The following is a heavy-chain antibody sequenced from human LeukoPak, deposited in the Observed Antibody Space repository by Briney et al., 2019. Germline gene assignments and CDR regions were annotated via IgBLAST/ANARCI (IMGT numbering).Heavy chain of an antibody. V-gene: IGHV1-24*01. D-gene: IGHD3-22*01. CDR2: FDPEDGET. J-gene: IGHJ5*02. CDR3: ATGGIGYYDSTWFDP. Sequence: GASVKVSCTVSGYTLTELSMHWVRQAPGKGLVWMGGFDPEDGETIYAQKFQGRVTMTEDTSTDTAYMELSSLRSEDTAVYYCATGGIGYYDSTWFDPWGQGTLVTVSS. CDR1: GYTLTELS.